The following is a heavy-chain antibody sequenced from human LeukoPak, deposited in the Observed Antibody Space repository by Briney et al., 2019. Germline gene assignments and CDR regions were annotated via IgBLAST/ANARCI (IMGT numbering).Heavy chain of an antibody. CDR1: GFTFDDYA. D-gene: IGHD3-22*01. Sequence: PGGSLRLSCAASGFTFDDYAMHWVRQAPGKGLEWVSLISWDGGSTYYADSVKGRFTISRDSSKNSLYLQMNSLRAEDTALYYCAKDEYSSYMDVWGKGTTVTVSS. V-gene: IGHV3-43D*03. CDR2: ISWDGGST. J-gene: IGHJ6*03. CDR3: AKDEYSSYMDV.